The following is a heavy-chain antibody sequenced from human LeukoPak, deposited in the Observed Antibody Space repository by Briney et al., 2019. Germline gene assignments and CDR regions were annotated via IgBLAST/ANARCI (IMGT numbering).Heavy chain of an antibody. D-gene: IGHD2-21*02. CDR2: IYYSGST. CDR3: ATTVCGGDCSFDY. Sequence: PSETLSLTCTVSGGSISRYYWSWIRQPPGKGLEWIGYIYYSGSTNYSPSLKSRVTISVDTSKNQFSLKLSSVTAADTAVYYCATTVCGGDCSFDYWGQGTLVAVSS. J-gene: IGHJ4*02. V-gene: IGHV4-59*08. CDR1: GGSISRYY.